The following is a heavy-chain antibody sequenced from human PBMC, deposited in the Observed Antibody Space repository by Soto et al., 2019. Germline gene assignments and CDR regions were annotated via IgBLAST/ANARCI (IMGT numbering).Heavy chain of an antibody. V-gene: IGHV1-69*06. Sequence: QMQLVQSGAEAKTPGSSVKVSCKASGGSLNNYAVSWVRQAPGQGLEWMGRIIPLFGKADYARKLQGRVTRTADKYTNTAYMELSSLRSEDTAMYFCARDGSYCTNGVCFYYLDYWSQGTLVTVSS. J-gene: IGHJ4*02. D-gene: IGHD2-8*01. CDR2: IIPLFGKA. CDR3: ARDGSYCTNGVCFYYLDY. CDR1: GGSLNNYA.